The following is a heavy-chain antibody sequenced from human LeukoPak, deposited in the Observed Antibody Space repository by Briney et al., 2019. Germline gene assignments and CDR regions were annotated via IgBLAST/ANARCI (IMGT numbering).Heavy chain of an antibody. CDR3: ARASGGDPVRYNWFDP. CDR1: GYTFTTYP. Sequence: GASVKVSCKASGYTFTTYPMNWERQAPGQGLEWMGWINTNTGNPTYAQGFTGRFVFSLDTSVSTAYLQISSLKAEDTAVYYCARASGGDPVRYNWFDPWGQGTLVTVSS. V-gene: IGHV7-4-1*02. CDR2: INTNTGNP. D-gene: IGHD2-21*02. J-gene: IGHJ5*02.